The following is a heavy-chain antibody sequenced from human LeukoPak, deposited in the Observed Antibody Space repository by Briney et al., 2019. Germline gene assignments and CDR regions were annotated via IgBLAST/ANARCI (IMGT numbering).Heavy chain of an antibody. CDR1: GYTFTSYG. CDR2: ISAYNGNT. CDR3: ATTNYYESSGYPGH. J-gene: IGHJ4*02. Sequence: GASVKVSCRASGYTFTSYGISWVRQAPGQGLEWMGWISAYNGNTNYAQKLQGRVTMTTDASTSTAYMELSSLRSEDTAVYYCATTNYYESSGYPGHWGQGTLVTVSS. V-gene: IGHV1-18*01. D-gene: IGHD3-22*01.